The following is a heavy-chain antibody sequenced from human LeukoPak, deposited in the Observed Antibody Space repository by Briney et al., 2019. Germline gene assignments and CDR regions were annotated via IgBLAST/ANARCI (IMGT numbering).Heavy chain of an antibody. D-gene: IGHD2-2*01. J-gene: IGHJ5*02. CDR2: INPNCGGT. Sequence: ASVKVSCKASGYTFTGYYMHWVRQAPGQGLEGMGWINPNCGGTNYAQKCQGRGTMNRDKSISPAYMVLSNLRSDDPAECYGGRGYCSSTSCRNWFDPWGQGTLVTVSS. CDR3: GRGYCSSTSCRNWFDP. V-gene: IGHV1-2*02. CDR1: GYTFTGYY.